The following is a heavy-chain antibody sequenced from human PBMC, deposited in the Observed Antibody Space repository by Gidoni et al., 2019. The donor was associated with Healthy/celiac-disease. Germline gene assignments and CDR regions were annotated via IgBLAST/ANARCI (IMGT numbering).Heavy chain of an antibody. D-gene: IGHD6-6*01. CDR2: INHSGST. CDR1: GGSFSGYY. Sequence: QVQLQQWGAGLLKPSETLSLTGAFYGGSFSGYYWSWIRQPPGKGLEWIGEINHSGSTNYNPSLKSRVTISVDTSKNQFSLKLSSVTAADTAVYYCARVEYSSLSFDYWGQGTLVTVSS. CDR3: ARVEYSSLSFDY. V-gene: IGHV4-34*01. J-gene: IGHJ4*02.